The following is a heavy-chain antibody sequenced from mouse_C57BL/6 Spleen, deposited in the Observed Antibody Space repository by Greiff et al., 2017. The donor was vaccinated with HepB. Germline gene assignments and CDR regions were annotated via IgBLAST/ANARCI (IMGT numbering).Heavy chain of an antibody. Sequence: VKLMESGPGLVAPSQSLSITCTVSGFSLTSYGVHWVRQPPGKGLEWLVVIWSDGSTTYNSALKSRLSISKDNSKSQVFLKMNSLQTDDTAMYYCARHYDYGYAMDYWGQGTSVTVSS. V-gene: IGHV2-6-1*01. CDR1: GFSLTSYG. J-gene: IGHJ4*01. D-gene: IGHD2-4*01. CDR2: IWSDGST. CDR3: ARHYDYGYAMDY.